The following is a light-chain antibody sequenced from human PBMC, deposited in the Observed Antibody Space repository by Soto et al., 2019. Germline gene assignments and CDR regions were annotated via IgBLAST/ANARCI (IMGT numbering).Light chain of an antibody. V-gene: IGKV3-15*01. Sequence: EIVMTHSPATLSVFPGDTATLSCMASQSLNTKLAWYQQKPGQAPRLLIYGASSRYTDIPDRFSGSGSGTDFTLTISNLQPEDFATYYCQQAYSHPLTFGGGTKVDI. CDR3: QQAYSHPLT. CDR1: QSLNTK. CDR2: GAS. J-gene: IGKJ4*01.